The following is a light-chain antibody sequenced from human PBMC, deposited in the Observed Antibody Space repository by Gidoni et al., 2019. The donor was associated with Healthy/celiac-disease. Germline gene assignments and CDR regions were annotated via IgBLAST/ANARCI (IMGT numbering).Light chain of an antibody. J-gene: IGKJ2*01. CDR2: DAS. Sequence: DIPLTQSPSTLSASVGDRVTITCRASQRISSWLAWYQQQPGKAPTLLIYDASSLESGVPSRFSGSGSGTEFTLTISSRQPDDFATYYCQQYNSYSRTFGQGTKLEIK. V-gene: IGKV1-5*01. CDR3: QQYNSYSRT. CDR1: QRISSW.